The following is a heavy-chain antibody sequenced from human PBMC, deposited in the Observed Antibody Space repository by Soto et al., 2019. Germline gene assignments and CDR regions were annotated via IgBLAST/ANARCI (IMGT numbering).Heavy chain of an antibody. J-gene: IGHJ6*02. CDR2: TRNKANSYTT. D-gene: IGHD3-10*01. CDR1: GFTFSDHY. V-gene: IGHV3-72*01. Sequence: SLRLSCAASGFTFSDHYMDWVRQAPGKGLEWVGRTRNKANSYTTEYAAPVKGRFTISRDDSKNSLYLQMNSLKTEDTAVYYCVITMVRGVIIGGYYYYGMDVWGQGTTVTVSS. CDR3: VITMVRGVIIGGYYYYGMDV.